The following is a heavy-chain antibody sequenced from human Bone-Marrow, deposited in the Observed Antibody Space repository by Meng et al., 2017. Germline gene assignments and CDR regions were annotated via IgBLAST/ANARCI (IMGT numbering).Heavy chain of an antibody. D-gene: IGHD2-15*01. CDR3: ARVLDCSGGSCQYYFDY. CDR1: GYTFTGYY. CDR2: INPNSGGT. J-gene: IGHJ4*02. Sequence: ASVKVSCKASGYTFTGYYMHWVRQAPGQGLEWMGRINPNSGGTNYAQKFQGRVTMTRDTPISTAYMELSRLRSDDTAVYYCARVLDCSGGSCQYYFDYWGQGTLVTVSS. V-gene: IGHV1-2*06.